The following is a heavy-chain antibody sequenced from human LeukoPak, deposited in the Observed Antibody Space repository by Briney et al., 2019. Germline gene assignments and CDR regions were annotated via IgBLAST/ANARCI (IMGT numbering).Heavy chain of an antibody. V-gene: IGHV3-30*18. CDR1: GFTFSSYG. CDR3: AKGGNDFWSGYYHTYIDY. Sequence: GGSLRLSCAASGFTFSSYGMHWVRQAPGKGLEWVAVISYDGSNKYYADSVRGRFTISRDNSKNTLYLQMNSLRAEDTAVYYCAKGGNDFWSGYYHTYIDYWGQGTLVTVSS. J-gene: IGHJ4*02. CDR2: ISYDGSNK. D-gene: IGHD3-3*01.